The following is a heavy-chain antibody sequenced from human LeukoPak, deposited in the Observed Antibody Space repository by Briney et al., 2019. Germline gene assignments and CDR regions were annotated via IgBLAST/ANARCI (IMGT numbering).Heavy chain of an antibody. CDR2: INPNSGGT. V-gene: IGHV1-2*06. Sequence: DSVKVSCKASGYTFTGYYMHWVRQAPGQGLEWMGRINPNSGGTNYAQKFQGRVTMTRDTSISTAYMELSRLRSDDTAVYYCALDYYDFWSGYYPFDYWGQGTLVTVSS. CDR3: ALDYYDFWSGYYPFDY. J-gene: IGHJ4*02. D-gene: IGHD3-3*01. CDR1: GYTFTGYY.